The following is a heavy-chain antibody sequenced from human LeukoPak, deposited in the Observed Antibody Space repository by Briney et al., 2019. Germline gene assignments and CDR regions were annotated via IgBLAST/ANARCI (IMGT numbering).Heavy chain of an antibody. CDR3: ARSWSWNNWFDP. J-gene: IGHJ5*02. D-gene: IGHD2-8*02. V-gene: IGHV1-8*01. Sequence: ASVKVSCKASGYTFTSYDINWVRQATGQGLEWMGWMNPNSGNTGYAQKFQGRVTMTRNTSISTAYMKLSSLRSEDTAVYYCARSWSWNNWFDPWGQGTLVTVSS. CDR2: MNPNSGNT. CDR1: GYTFTSYD.